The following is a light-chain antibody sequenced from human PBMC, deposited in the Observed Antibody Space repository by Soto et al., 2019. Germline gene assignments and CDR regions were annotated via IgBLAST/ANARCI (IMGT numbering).Light chain of an antibody. CDR2: GAS. J-gene: IGKJ4*01. Sequence: EIVLTQSPGTLSLSPGERASVSCRASQSVYTSYLAWFQQKPGQAPRLLIYGASNRATGIPDRFSGSGSGTDFTLTITRLEPEDFAVYYCQRYNNWPLTFGGGTKVESK. V-gene: IGKV3-20*01. CDR3: QRYNNWPLT. CDR1: QSVYTSY.